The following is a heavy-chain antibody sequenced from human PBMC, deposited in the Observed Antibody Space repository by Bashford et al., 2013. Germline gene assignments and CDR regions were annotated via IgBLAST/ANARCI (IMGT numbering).Heavy chain of an antibody. CDR3: ARDIQYSSSSGTDY. Sequence: ASVKVSCKASGYTFTDHYMHWVRQAPGQGLEWMGWINPNVGTTGYAQNFQDRISMTWDTSTSTVYMEMRSLRSEDTAMYYCARDIQYSSSSGTDYWGQGTLVTVSS. CDR2: INPNVGTT. CDR1: GYTFTDHY. V-gene: IGHV1-46*01. D-gene: IGHD6-6*01. J-gene: IGHJ4*02.